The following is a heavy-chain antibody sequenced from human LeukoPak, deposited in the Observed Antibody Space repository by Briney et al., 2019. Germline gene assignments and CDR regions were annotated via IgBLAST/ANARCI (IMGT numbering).Heavy chain of an antibody. Sequence: ASVKVSCKASGYTSTSYDINWVRQATGQGLEWMGWMNPNSGNTGYAQKFQGRVTMTRNTSISTAYMELSSLRSEDTAVYYCARESGYSYGYAPWGQGTLVTVSS. J-gene: IGHJ5*02. V-gene: IGHV1-8*01. CDR3: ARESGYSYGYAP. CDR2: MNPNSGNT. CDR1: GYTSTSYD. D-gene: IGHD5-18*01.